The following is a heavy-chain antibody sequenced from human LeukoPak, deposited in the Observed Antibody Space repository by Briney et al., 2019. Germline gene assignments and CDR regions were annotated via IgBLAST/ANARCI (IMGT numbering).Heavy chain of an antibody. CDR3: ARGYSYGYYYYGMDV. CDR2: IYHSGST. Sequence: SETLSLTCAASGGSISSGGYSWSWIRQPPGKGLEWIGYIYHSGSTYYNPSLKSRVTISVDRSKNQFSLKLSSVTAADTAVYYCARGYSYGYYYYGMDVWGQGTTVTVSS. J-gene: IGHJ6*02. D-gene: IGHD5-18*01. V-gene: IGHV4-30-2*01. CDR1: GGSISSGGYS.